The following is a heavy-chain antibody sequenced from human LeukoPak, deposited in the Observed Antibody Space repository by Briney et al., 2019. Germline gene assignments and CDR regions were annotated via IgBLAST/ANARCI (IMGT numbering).Heavy chain of an antibody. J-gene: IGHJ6*02. CDR1: GGSFSGYY. CDR2: INHSGGT. Sequence: SETLSLTCAVYGGSFSGYYWSWIRQPPGKGLEWIGEINHSGGTNYNLSLKSRVTISVDTSKNQFSLKLSSVTAADTAVYYCARVYYDFWSGPIDYYGMDVWGQGTTVTVSS. V-gene: IGHV4-34*01. D-gene: IGHD3-3*01. CDR3: ARVYYDFWSGPIDYYGMDV.